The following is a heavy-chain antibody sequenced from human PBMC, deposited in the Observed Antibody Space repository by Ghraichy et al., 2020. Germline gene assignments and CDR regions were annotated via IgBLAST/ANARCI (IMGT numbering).Heavy chain of an antibody. Sequence: GGSLRLSCAASGFTFSSYAMSWVRQAPGKGLEWVSAISGSGGSTYYADSVKGRFTISRDNSKNTLYLQMNSLRTEDTAVYYCAKDPGIVGATHSDYWGQGTLVTVSS. CDR3: AKDPGIVGATHSDY. V-gene: IGHV3-23*01. J-gene: IGHJ4*02. CDR2: ISGSGGST. CDR1: GFTFSSYA. D-gene: IGHD1-26*01.